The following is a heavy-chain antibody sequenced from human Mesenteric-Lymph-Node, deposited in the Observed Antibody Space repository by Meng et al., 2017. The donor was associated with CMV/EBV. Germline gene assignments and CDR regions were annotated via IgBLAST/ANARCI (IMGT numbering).Heavy chain of an antibody. CDR3: ARDFIGGRPKGAFDI. V-gene: IGHV4-39*02. CDR2: FYYSGST. J-gene: IGHJ3*02. Sequence: SETLSLTCTVSGGSISSSSYYWGWIRQPPGKGLEWIGSFYYSGSTYYNPSLKSRVTISRDNAKNSLYLQMNSLRAEDTAIYYCARDFIGGRPKGAFDIWGQGTMVTVSS. CDR1: GGSISSSSYY. D-gene: IGHD6-6*01.